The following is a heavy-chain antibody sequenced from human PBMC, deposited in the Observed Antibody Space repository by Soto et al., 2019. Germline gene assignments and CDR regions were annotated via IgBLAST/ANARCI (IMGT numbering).Heavy chain of an antibody. D-gene: IGHD1-1*01. Sequence: GGSLRLSCAASGFTFSSYAMSWVRQAPGKGLEWVSAISGSGGSTYYADSWKGRFTISRDNSKNMLDLQMNRLRAEDTAVYYCAKEHRVWNDLDYWGQGTLVTVSS. V-gene: IGHV3-23*01. CDR2: ISGSGGST. CDR3: AKEHRVWNDLDY. J-gene: IGHJ4*02. CDR1: GFTFSSYA.